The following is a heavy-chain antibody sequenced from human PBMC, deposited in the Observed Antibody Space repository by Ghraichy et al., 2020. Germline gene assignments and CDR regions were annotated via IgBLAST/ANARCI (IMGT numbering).Heavy chain of an antibody. CDR1: GFTFSSYA. CDR3: AREGGNYCSGGSCSRDFDY. CDR2: ITSSGTTI. Sequence: GGSLRLSCAASGFTFSSYAMDWVRQAPGKGLEWLSHITSSGTTIYYADSVKGRFTISRDNAKNSLYLQMSSLRDEDTAVYYCAREGGNYCSGGSCSRDFDYWGQGTLVTVSS. J-gene: IGHJ4*02. D-gene: IGHD2-15*01. V-gene: IGHV3-48*02.